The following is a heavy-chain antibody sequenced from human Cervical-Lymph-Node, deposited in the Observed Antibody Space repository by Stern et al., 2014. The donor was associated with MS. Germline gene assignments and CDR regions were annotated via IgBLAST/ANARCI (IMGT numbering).Heavy chain of an antibody. CDR3: ARGGVIYTQDRNGFDV. CDR1: GGSISSGGSS. CDR2: IYHSGGT. Sequence: VQLVESGSGQAKPSQTLSLTCAVSGGSISSGGSSWNWIRQPPGKGLEWIGFIYHSGGTSYKPSLKGRGFISVEQSQNQFTLNLRFVTAADTAVYYCARGGVIYTQDRNGFDVWGQGTMVTVSS. J-gene: IGHJ3*01. V-gene: IGHV4-30-2*01. D-gene: IGHD2-21*01.